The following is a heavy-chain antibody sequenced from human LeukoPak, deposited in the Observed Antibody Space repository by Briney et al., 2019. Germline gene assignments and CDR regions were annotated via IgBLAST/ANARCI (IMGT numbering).Heavy chain of an antibody. CDR1: GYSFTSYW. CDR2: IFPGYSDT. CDR3: ARRLTYDSRAYYCLDY. V-gene: IGHV5-51*01. Sequence: GESLKISCKGSGYSFTSYWIGWVRQKPGKGLEWMGIIFPGYSDTKYSPSFQGQVTISADKSISTAYLQWSSLKASDTAMYYCARRLTYDSRAYYCLDYWGQGTLVTVSS. J-gene: IGHJ4*02. D-gene: IGHD3-22*01.